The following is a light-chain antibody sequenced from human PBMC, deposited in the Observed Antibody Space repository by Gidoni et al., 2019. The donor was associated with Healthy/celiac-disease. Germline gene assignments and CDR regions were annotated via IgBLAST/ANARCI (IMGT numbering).Light chain of an antibody. Sequence: DIEMTQTQDSLAVSLGERATINCKSSQSVLYSSNNKNYLAWYQQKPGQPPKLLIYWASTRESGVPDRFSGSGSGTDFTLTISSLQAEDVAVYYCQQYYSTPPYTFGQGTKLEIK. V-gene: IGKV4-1*01. CDR1: QSVLYSSNNKNY. J-gene: IGKJ2*01. CDR2: WAS. CDR3: QQYYSTPPYT.